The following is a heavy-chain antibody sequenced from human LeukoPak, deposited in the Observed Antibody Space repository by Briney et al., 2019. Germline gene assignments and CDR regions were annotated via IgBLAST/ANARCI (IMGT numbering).Heavy chain of an antibody. J-gene: IGHJ5*01. CDR2: MSYDGST. D-gene: IGHD6-6*01. CDR1: GFPISNTASGFY. V-gene: IGHV4-38-2*01. Sequence: SETLSLTCAVAGFPISNTASGFYWGWIRQPPGKGLEWIGSMSYDGSTQYSPSLQSRVTISGDTSKNKFSLKLSSLTAADTAVYHCARASIAGVGNETPSYWFDSWGQGTLVTVSS. CDR3: ARASIAGVGNETPSYWFDS.